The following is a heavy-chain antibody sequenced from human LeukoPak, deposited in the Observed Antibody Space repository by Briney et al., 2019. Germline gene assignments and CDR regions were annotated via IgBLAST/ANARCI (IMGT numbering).Heavy chain of an antibody. Sequence: SETLSLTCTVSGGSISSYYWSWIRQPPGKGLEWIGYIYYSGSTNYNPSLESRVTISVDTSKNQFSLKLSSVTAADTAVYYCARGRRCSSTSCYAEFGPWGQGTLVTVSS. CDR2: IYYSGST. J-gene: IGHJ5*02. CDR1: GGSISSYY. D-gene: IGHD2-2*01. CDR3: ARGRRCSSTSCYAEFGP. V-gene: IGHV4-59*01.